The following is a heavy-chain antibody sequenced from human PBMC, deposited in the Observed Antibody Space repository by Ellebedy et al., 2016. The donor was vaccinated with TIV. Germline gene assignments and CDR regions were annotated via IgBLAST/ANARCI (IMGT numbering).Heavy chain of an antibody. CDR2: FDHADDRT. J-gene: IGHJ4*02. D-gene: IGHD3-22*01. V-gene: IGHV1-24*01. Sequence: AASVKVSCKVSGKSLTEVSIHWVRQAPGKGLEWMGCFDHADDRTDYAHKFEGRITVTVDTSTDTASMELNSLRSEDTAMYYCATGGTYNSGYLFDFWGQGALVTISS. CDR1: GKSLTEVS. CDR3: ATGGTYNSGYLFDF.